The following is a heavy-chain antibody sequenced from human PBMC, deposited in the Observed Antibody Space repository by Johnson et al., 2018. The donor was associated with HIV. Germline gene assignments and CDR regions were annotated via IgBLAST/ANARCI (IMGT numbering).Heavy chain of an antibody. Sequence: QVQLVESGGGVVQPGRSLRLSCVASGFTFSSYTMHWVRQAPGKGLEWVAVISYDGSNKYFADSVKGRFTISRDNPWNTLYLQMNNLTTEDTAVYYCAKSVVVVLVGDNDDAFDIWGQGTMVTVSS. CDR1: GFTFSSYT. CDR3: AKSVVVVLVGDNDDAFDI. D-gene: IGHD2-21*01. V-gene: IGHV3-30*18. J-gene: IGHJ3*02. CDR2: ISYDGSNK.